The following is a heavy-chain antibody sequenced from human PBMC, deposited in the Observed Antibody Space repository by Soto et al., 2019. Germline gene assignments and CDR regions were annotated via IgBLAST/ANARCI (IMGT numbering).Heavy chain of an antibody. J-gene: IGHJ6*02. V-gene: IGHV1-8*01. CDR2: ITPNSGKA. CDR1: GYTFTSHD. CDR3: ARDQGVLTVYYYYGMDV. D-gene: IGHD3-10*01. Sequence: ASVKVSCKTSGYTFTSHDINWVRQAPGQGLERMGWITPNSGKADYAQKFQGRVTMTRNTSTTTAYMELSSLRSDDTAVYYCARDQGVLTVYYYYGMDVWGQGTTVTVSS.